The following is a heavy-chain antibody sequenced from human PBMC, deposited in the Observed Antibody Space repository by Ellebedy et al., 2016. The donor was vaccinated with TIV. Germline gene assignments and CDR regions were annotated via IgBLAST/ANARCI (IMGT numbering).Heavy chain of an antibody. CDR3: ARDGSYGDYLSPRHAFNM. Sequence: GGSLRLSCAASGFTFRSYWMSWVRQAPGKGLEWVGNINQDGSEKYYVDSVKGRFSISRDNAKNSLYLHMNSLRAEDTALYFCARDGSYGDYLSPRHAFNMWGQGTMVTVSS. CDR1: GFTFRSYW. V-gene: IGHV3-7*01. J-gene: IGHJ3*02. D-gene: IGHD4-17*01. CDR2: INQDGSEK.